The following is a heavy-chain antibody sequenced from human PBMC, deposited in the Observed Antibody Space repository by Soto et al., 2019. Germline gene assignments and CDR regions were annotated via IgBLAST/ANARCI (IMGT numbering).Heavy chain of an antibody. D-gene: IGHD6-6*01. J-gene: IGHJ6*02. CDR2: ISSHTYI. CDR3: ERKYISHDGLDV. Sequence: LRLSCAASGFNLSAYSMNWVRQAPGKGLEWVSSISSHTYIYYADSMKGRFTISRDNAKNSVYLQMTGLRAEETALYYCERKYISHDGLDVWGQGTTVTVSS. CDR1: GFNLSAYS. V-gene: IGHV3-21*01.